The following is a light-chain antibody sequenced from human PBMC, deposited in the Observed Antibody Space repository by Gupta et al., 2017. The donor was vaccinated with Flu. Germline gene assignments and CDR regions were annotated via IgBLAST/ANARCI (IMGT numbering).Light chain of an antibody. V-gene: IGLV6-57*01. J-gene: IGLJ3*02. CDR3: QSYDSSNHWV. CDR1: SGRIASNY. CDR2: EDN. Sequence: VTISFTRSSGRIASNYVQWYQQRPGSSPTAVIYEDNQRPSGVPDRFSGSIDSSSNSASLTISGLKTEDEADYYCQSYDSSNHWVFGGGTKLTVL.